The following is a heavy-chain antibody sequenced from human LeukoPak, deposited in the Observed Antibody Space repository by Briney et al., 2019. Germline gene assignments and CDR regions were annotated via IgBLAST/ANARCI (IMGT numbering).Heavy chain of an antibody. CDR1: GGSISRHY. CDR3: ARVYSGSYYAFDI. Sequence: ASETLSLTCTVSGGSISRHYWSWIRQPPGKGLEWIGYIYYSGSTNYNPSLKSRVTISVDTSKNQFSLKLSSVTDADTAVYYCARVYSGSYYAFDIWGQGTMVTVSS. J-gene: IGHJ3*02. V-gene: IGHV4-59*11. D-gene: IGHD1-26*01. CDR2: IYYSGST.